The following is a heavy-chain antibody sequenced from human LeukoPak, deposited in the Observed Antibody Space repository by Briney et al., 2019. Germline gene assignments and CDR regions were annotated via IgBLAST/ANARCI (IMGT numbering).Heavy chain of an antibody. J-gene: IGHJ4*02. D-gene: IGHD3-10*01. CDR2: INQDGSEK. Sequence: PGGSLRLSCAASGFTFSSYWMSWVRQAPGKGLEWVAYINQDGSEKYYVDSVKGRFTISRDNAKNSLYLQMNSLRAEDTAVYYCARDAPDMVRGGIDYWGQGALVTVSS. CDR1: GFTFSSYW. CDR3: ARDAPDMVRGGIDY. V-gene: IGHV3-7*03.